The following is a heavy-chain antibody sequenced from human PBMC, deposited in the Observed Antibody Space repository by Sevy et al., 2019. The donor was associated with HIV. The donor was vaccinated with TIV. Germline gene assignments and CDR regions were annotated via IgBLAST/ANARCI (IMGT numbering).Heavy chain of an antibody. CDR1: GFTFSSYW. Sequence: GSLRLSCAASGFTFSSYWMSWVRQAPGKGLEWVANIKQDGSEKYYVDSVKGRFTISRDNAKNSLYLQMNSLRAEDTAVYYCARFTPYYYYYMDVWGKGTTVTVSS. CDR3: ARFTPYYYYYMDV. V-gene: IGHV3-7*01. J-gene: IGHJ6*03. CDR2: IKQDGSEK. D-gene: IGHD2-15*01.